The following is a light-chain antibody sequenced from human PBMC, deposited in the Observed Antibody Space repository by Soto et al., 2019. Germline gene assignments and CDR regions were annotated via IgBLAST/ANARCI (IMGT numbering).Light chain of an antibody. CDR2: SNN. J-gene: IGLJ2*01. Sequence: QSVLAQPPSASGTPGQRVTISCSGTSSNIGRNTVNWYQQFPETAPKLLIYSNNQRPSGVPDRFSGSKSGTSASLAISGLQSEDEADYYCAAWDDSLIGPIFGGGTKLTVL. V-gene: IGLV1-44*01. CDR1: SSNIGRNT. CDR3: AAWDDSLIGPI.